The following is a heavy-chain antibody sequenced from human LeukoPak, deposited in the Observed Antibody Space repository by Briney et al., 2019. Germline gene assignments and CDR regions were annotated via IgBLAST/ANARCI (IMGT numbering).Heavy chain of an antibody. CDR1: GGSISSGSYY. CDR2: IYTSGST. Sequence: SQTLSLTCTVSGGSISSGSYYWSWIRQPAGKGLEWIGRIYTSGSTNYNPSLKSRVTISVDTSKNQFSLKLSSVTAADTAVYYCAREFLRELDAFDIWGQGTMVTVSS. J-gene: IGHJ3*02. D-gene: IGHD2/OR15-2a*01. V-gene: IGHV4-61*02. CDR3: AREFLRELDAFDI.